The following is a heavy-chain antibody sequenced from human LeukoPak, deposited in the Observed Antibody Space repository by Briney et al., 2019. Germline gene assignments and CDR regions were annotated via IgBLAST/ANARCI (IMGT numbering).Heavy chain of an antibody. V-gene: IGHV3-66*01. CDR1: GFTFSSNY. CDR3: ARDTGYCSGGSCSAGDY. J-gene: IGHJ4*02. CDR2: IYSGGST. Sequence: PGGSLRLSCAASGFTFSSNYMSWVRQAPGKGLEWVSVIYSGGSTYYADSVKGRFTISRDNSKNTLYLQMNSLRAEDTAVYYCARDTGYCSGGSCSAGDYWGQGTLVTVSS. D-gene: IGHD2-15*01.